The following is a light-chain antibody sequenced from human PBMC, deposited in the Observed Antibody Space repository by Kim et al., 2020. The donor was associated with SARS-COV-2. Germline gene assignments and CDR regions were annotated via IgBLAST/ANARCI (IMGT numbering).Light chain of an antibody. J-gene: IGLJ2*01. V-gene: IGLV1-40*01. CDR2: GNS. CDR3: QSYDSSLSGVV. CDR1: SSNIGAGYD. Sequence: QRVTISCTGSSSNIGAGYDVHWYQQLPGIAPKPLIYGNSHRPSGVPDRFSGSKSGTSASLAITGLQAEDEADYYCQSYDSSLSGVVLGGGTQLTVL.